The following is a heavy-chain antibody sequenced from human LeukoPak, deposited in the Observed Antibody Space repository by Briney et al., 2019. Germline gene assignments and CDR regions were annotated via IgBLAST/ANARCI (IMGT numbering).Heavy chain of an antibody. CDR1: GDSISSGNYY. J-gene: IGHJ4*02. Sequence: SETLSLTCSVSGDSISSGNYYWTWIRQPAGKGLEWIGRIYSTGSTNYNPSLKSRVTISVDTSKNQFSLRLSSVTAADTAVYYCARVTTGGYYNCWGQGTLVTVS. CDR3: ARVTTGGYYNC. CDR2: IYSTGST. D-gene: IGHD3-22*01. V-gene: IGHV4-61*02.